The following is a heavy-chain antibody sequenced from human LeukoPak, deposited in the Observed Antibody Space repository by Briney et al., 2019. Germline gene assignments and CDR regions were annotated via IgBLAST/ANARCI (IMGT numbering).Heavy chain of an antibody. CDR1: GYSFTTYG. V-gene: IGHV1-18*01. D-gene: IGHD2-2*01. CDR3: ARGEVSASRYYFDF. CDR2: VSGYTGNT. J-gene: IGHJ4*02. Sequence: GASVKVSCKTSGYSFTTYGVSWVRQAPGQGLEWMGWVSGYTGNTNYAERFQGRVTMTTDTSTSTVYLELTSLRSDDTAVYYCARGEVSASRYYFDFWGQGTLVTVS.